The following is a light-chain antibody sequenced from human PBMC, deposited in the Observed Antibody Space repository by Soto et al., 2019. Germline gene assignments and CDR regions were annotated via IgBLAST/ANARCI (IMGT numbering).Light chain of an antibody. Sequence: EIVLTQSPATLSSFPGERVTLSCRASQTLSNRLAWYQHKPGQAPRLLIYGASSRATGIPDRFSGSGSGTDFTLTISRLEPEDFAVYYCQQYGSSPFTFGQGTRLEIK. CDR1: QTLSNR. V-gene: IGKV3-20*01. CDR2: GAS. CDR3: QQYGSSPFT. J-gene: IGKJ5*01.